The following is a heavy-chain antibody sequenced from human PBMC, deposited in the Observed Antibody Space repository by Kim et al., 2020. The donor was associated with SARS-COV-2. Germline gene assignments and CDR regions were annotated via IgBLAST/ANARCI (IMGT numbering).Heavy chain of an antibody. Sequence: GGSLRLSCTASGFTVSSDWMNWVRQAPGKGLVWIVRINSAGSLTNYAGSVKGRFTISRDNAKNTLYLQMNSLRADDTGVYYCTGTYGGAHWGQGTLVTVSS. V-gene: IGHV3-74*01. CDR1: GFTVSSDW. J-gene: IGHJ4*02. D-gene: IGHD4-17*01. CDR2: INSAGSLT. CDR3: TGTYGGAH.